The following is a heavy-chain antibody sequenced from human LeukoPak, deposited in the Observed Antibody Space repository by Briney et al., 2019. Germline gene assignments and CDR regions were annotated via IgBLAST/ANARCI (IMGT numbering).Heavy chain of an antibody. J-gene: IGHJ4*02. CDR1: GFTFSSYG. Sequence: GGSLRLSCAASGFTFSSYGMHWVRQAPGKGLEWVAFIRYDGSNKYYADSVKGRFTISRDDSKNTLYLQMNSLRAEDTAVYYCAKDRGLGEYSSSWTLHWGQGTLVTVSS. CDR2: IRYDGSNK. CDR3: AKDRGLGEYSSSWTLH. D-gene: IGHD6-13*01. V-gene: IGHV3-30*02.